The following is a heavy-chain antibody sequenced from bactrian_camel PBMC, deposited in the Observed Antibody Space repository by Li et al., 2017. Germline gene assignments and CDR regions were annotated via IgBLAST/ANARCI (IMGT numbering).Heavy chain of an antibody. Sequence: HVQLVESGGGSVQAGGSLRLSCEVSGDTCTSNCMGWFRQAQGKEREGVAAVYTGDNTTRYVDSVKGRFTISQDNAKKTVYLQMNSLKSENTALYYCAATMPGTWYGHNYWGQGTQVTVS. CDR3: AATMPGTWYGHNY. J-gene: IGHJ4*01. CDR1: GDTCTSNC. V-gene: IGHV3S54*01. D-gene: IGHD6*01. CDR2: VYTGDNTT.